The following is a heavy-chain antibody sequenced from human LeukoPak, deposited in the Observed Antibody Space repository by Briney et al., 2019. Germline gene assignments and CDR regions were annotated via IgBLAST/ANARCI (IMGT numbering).Heavy chain of an antibody. CDR2: INHSGST. CDR1: GGSFSGYY. J-gene: IGHJ4*02. Sequence: SETLSLTCAVYGGSFSGYYWSWIRQPPGKGLEWIGEINHSGSTNYNPSLKSRVTISVDTSKNQFSLKLSSVTAADTTVYYCARRRSSSWYRNYFDYXGQGXLVT. CDR3: ARRRSSSWYRNYFDY. V-gene: IGHV4-34*01. D-gene: IGHD6-13*01.